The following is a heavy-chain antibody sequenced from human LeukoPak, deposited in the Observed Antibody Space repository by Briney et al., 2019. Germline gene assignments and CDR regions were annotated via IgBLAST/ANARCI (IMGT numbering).Heavy chain of an antibody. Sequence: ASETLSLTCTVSGGSISRGSYYWSWIRQPAGKGLEWIGRIYTSGSTNYNPSLKSRVTISVDTSKNQFSLKLSSVTAADTAVYYCARDDLYCGGDCYNYWGQGTLVTVSS. J-gene: IGHJ4*02. CDR2: IYTSGST. CDR1: GGSISRGSYY. D-gene: IGHD2-21*02. CDR3: ARDDLYCGGDCYNY. V-gene: IGHV4-61*02.